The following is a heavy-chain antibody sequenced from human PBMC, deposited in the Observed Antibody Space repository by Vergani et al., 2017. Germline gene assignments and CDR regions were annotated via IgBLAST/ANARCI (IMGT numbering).Heavy chain of an antibody. CDR3: ARDRVDXGDYYYYGMDV. V-gene: IGHV3-7*01. Sequence: EVQLVESGGGLVQPGGSLRLSCAASGFTFSSYWMSWVRQAPGKGLEWVANIKQDGSEKYYVDSVKGRFTISRDNAKNSLYLQMNSLRDEDTAVYYCARDRVDXGDYYYYGMDVWGQGTTVTVSS. CDR1: GFTFSSYW. J-gene: IGHJ6*02. D-gene: IGHD4-17*01. CDR2: IKQDGSEK.